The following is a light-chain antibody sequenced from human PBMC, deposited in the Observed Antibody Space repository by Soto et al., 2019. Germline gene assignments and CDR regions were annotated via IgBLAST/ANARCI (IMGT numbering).Light chain of an antibody. V-gene: IGLV2-23*01. J-gene: IGLJ6*01. CDR3: CLYVGATTYV. CDR1: SGYVGTYSL. CDR2: EGH. Sequence: QSVLAQPASVSGSPGQSITISCTGASGYVGTYSLVSWYQQHPGKAPKVVIYEGHKRPSGVPDRFSGSTSVNTASLTISGLQTDDEADYYCCLYVGATTYVFGNGTKLTV.